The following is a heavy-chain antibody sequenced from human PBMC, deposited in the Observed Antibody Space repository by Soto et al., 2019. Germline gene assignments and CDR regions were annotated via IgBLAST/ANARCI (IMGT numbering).Heavy chain of an antibody. CDR3: ARDPGQDEAMDY. V-gene: IGHV3-33*01. Sequence: QVQVVESGGGVVQPGRSLRLSCAASGFAFSDFGMHWVRQAPGKGLEWVAVIWHDGKNKDYADYAKSRFTISRDNSRNILYLEMNSLRVEDTAVYYCARDPGQDEAMDYWGQGTLVTVSS. CDR1: GFAFSDFG. J-gene: IGHJ4*02. CDR2: IWHDGKNK.